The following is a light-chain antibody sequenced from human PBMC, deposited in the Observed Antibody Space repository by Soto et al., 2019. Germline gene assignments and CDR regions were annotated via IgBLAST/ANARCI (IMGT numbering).Light chain of an antibody. CDR1: QDISSY. CDR3: QQYYNFPLT. J-gene: IGKJ4*01. CDR2: GAS. V-gene: IGKV1D-8*01. Sequence: VIWMTQSPSLLSASIGDRVSISCRVSQDISSYLAWYQQKPGKAPELLIIGASTLQRGVPSRFSGSGSGTDFTLTISCLQSEDFASYYCQQYYNFPLTFGGGTKVEIK.